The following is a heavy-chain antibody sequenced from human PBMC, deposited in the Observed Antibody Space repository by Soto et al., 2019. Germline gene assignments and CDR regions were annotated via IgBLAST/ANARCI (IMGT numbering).Heavy chain of an antibody. CDR1: GGSISSSSYY. CDR3: ARQEAVFVASYGKDV. J-gene: IGHJ6*02. Sequence: PSETLSLTCTVSGGSISSSSYYWGWIRQPPGKGLEWIGSIYYSGSTYYNPSLKSRVTISVDTSKNQFSLKLSSVTAADTAVYYCARQEAVFVASYGKDVWGQGTTVTVSS. CDR2: IYYSGST. V-gene: IGHV4-39*01. D-gene: IGHD2-21*01.